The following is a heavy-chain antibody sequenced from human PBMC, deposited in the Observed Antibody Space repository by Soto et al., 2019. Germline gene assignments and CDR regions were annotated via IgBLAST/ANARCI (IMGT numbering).Heavy chain of an antibody. CDR1: EFSFSDYA. Sequence: GGSLRLSCAASEFSFSDYAMSWVRQAPGKGLEWVSVISESGGSTHYADSVRGRFTVSRDNSKNSLSLRMNSLRDEDTAVYFCAKRSPYSSGWYSPIFDYWGQGALVTVSS. V-gene: IGHV3-23*01. J-gene: IGHJ4*02. CDR3: AKRSPYSSGWYSPIFDY. D-gene: IGHD6-13*01. CDR2: ISESGGST.